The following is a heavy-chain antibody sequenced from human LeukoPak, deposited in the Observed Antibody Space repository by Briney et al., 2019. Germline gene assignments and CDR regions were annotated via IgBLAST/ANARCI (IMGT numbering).Heavy chain of an antibody. CDR2: ISAYNGNT. J-gene: IGHJ5*02. D-gene: IGHD3-22*01. Sequence: ASVKVSCKASGYTFTNYGFGWVRQSPGQGLEWMGWISAYNGNTNYAQNLQGRVTMTTDTSTSTGYMELRRLRSDDTAVYYCARDPSYDSSGYPNWFDPWGQGTLVTVSS. CDR1: GYTFTNYG. V-gene: IGHV1-18*01. CDR3: ARDPSYDSSGYPNWFDP.